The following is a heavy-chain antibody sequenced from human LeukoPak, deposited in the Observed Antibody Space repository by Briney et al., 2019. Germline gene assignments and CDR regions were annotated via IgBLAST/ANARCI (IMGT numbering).Heavy chain of an antibody. J-gene: IGHJ1*01. V-gene: IGHV3-74*01. D-gene: IGHD3-22*01. Sequence: GGSLRLSCAASGLTFSTHWTHGVRQAPAKGLVWVSRIKGDGSTTYADSVKGRFTISRDNAKITVSLQMTSLSPEDTGVYYCARAPSEIGGYYPEYFRHWGQGTLVTVSS. CDR3: ARAPSEIGGYYPEYFRH. CDR2: IKGDGST. CDR1: GLTFSTHW.